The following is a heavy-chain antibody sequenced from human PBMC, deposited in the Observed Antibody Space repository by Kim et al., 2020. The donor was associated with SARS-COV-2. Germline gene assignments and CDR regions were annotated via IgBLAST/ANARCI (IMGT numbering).Heavy chain of an antibody. CDR2: INHSGST. Sequence: SETLSLTCAVYGGSFSGYYWSWIRQPPGKGLEWIGEINHSGSTNYNPSLKSRVTISVDTSKNQFSLKLSSVTAADTAVYYCARGEVGYYYYYGMDVWGQGTTVTVSS. CDR3: ARGEVGYYYYYGMDV. CDR1: GGSFSGYY. J-gene: IGHJ6*02. V-gene: IGHV4-34*01.